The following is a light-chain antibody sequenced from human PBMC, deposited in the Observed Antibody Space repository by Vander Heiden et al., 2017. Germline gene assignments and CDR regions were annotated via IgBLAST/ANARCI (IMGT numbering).Light chain of an antibody. J-gene: IGLJ2*01. CDR2: FDD. CDR3: ASWDDSLNGVV. V-gene: IGLV1-36*01. Sequence: QSVLTQPPSVSAVPGQRVTMSCSGTAPNIGDNVVNWYQQLPGKAPTLLIYFDDLLASGVSDRFSGSRSGTTASLAISGLQSEDEADYYCASWDDSLNGVVFGGGTRLTVL. CDR1: APNIGDNV.